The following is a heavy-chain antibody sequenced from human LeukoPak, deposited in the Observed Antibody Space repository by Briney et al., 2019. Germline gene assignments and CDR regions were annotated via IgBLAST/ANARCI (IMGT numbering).Heavy chain of an antibody. D-gene: IGHD1-26*01. V-gene: IGHV3-48*04. CDR2: ISSSGETI. J-gene: IGHJ4*02. Sequence: GGSLRLSCAASGFTFSSYSMNWVRQAPGRGLEWVSDISSSGETIFYADSVRGRFTISRDNAKNSLYLQMNSLRAEDTAVYYCARDMYSGSDYWGQGTLVTVSS. CDR3: ARDMYSGSDY. CDR1: GFTFSSYS.